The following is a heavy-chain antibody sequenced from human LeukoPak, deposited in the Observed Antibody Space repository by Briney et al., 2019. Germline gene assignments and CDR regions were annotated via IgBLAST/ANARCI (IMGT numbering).Heavy chain of an antibody. D-gene: IGHD5-12*01. CDR3: ASVDTVGTIWY. Sequence: PSETLSLTCSVSGAFISNYYWSWIRQPAGKGLEWIGRIFISGSTNYNPSLKSRVTVSVDTSKNQFSLKLSSVTAADTAVYYCASVDTVGTIWYWGQGTLVTVSS. J-gene: IGHJ4*02. CDR1: GAFISNYY. V-gene: IGHV4-4*07. CDR2: IFISGST.